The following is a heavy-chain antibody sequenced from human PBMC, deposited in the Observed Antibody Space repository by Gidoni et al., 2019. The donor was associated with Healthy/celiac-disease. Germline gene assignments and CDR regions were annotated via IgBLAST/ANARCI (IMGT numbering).Heavy chain of an antibody. J-gene: IGHJ4*02. Sequence: EVQLVESGGGLVKPGGSLGLSCAASGFTFSSYSMNWVRQAPGKGLEWVSSISSSSSYIYYADSVKGRFTISRDNAKNSLYLQMNSLRAEDTAVYYCARDGGPEVGANIDYWGQGTLVTVSS. CDR2: ISSSSSYI. D-gene: IGHD3-16*01. V-gene: IGHV3-21*01. CDR1: GFTFSSYS. CDR3: ARDGGPEVGANIDY.